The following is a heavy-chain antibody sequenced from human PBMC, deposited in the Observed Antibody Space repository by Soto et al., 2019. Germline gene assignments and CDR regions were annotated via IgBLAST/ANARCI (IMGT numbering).Heavy chain of an antibody. Sequence: ELQLLESGGNLVQPGGSLRLSCAASGFTFSTYAMSWVRQAPGKGLEWVSAISGGGDTTYYTDSVKGRFTISRDNSKNSLYLQMSSLRVEDTAIYYCTKERGVQGRGWYAGYWGQGTLVTVSS. D-gene: IGHD6-19*01. CDR2: ISGGGDTT. J-gene: IGHJ4*02. CDR1: GFTFSTYA. CDR3: TKERGVQGRGWYAGY. V-gene: IGHV3-23*01.